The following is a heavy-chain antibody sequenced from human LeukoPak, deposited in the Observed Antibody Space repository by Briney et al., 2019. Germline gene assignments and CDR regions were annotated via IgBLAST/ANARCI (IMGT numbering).Heavy chain of an antibody. CDR1: GFTFSSYW. V-gene: IGHV3-7*03. CDR2: INHNGNVN. CDR3: AKIRSGYGGFDY. D-gene: IGHD3-10*01. J-gene: IGHJ4*02. Sequence: GGSLRLSCAASGFTFSSYWMNWARQAPGKGLEWVASINHNGNVNYYVDSVKGRFTISRDNAKNSLYLQMNSLRAEDTALYYCAKIRSGYGGFDYWGQGTLVTVSS.